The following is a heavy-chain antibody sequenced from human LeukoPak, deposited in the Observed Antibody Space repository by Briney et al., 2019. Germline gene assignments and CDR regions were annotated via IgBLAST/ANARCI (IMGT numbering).Heavy chain of an antibody. D-gene: IGHD7-27*01. Sequence: GGSLRLSCAASGFTFSSYSMNWVRQAPGKGLEWVSIIYSGGSTYYADSVKGRFAISRDNSKNTLYLQMNSLRAEDTAVFYCTRDLTGDAYFDYWGQGTMVIVSS. CDR1: GFTFSSYS. J-gene: IGHJ4*02. CDR3: TRDLTGDAYFDY. CDR2: IYSGGST. V-gene: IGHV3-66*01.